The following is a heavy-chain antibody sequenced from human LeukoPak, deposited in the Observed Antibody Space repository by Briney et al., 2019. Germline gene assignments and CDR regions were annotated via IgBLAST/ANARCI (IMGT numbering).Heavy chain of an antibody. CDR1: GFTFSSYA. D-gene: IGHD2-2*01. CDR2: ISYDGSNK. V-gene: IGHV3-30-3*01. CDR3: ARDIVVVPAAPDTVFYYYGMDV. Sequence: GGSLRLSCAASGFTFSSYAMHWVRQAPGKGLGWVAVISYDGSNKYYADSVKGRFTISRDNSKNTLYLQMNSLRAEDTAVYYCARDIVVVPAAPDTVFYYYGMDVWGQQTTVTASS. J-gene: IGHJ6*02.